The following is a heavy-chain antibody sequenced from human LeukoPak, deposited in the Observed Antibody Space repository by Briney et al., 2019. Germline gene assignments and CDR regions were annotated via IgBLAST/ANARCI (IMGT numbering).Heavy chain of an antibody. J-gene: IGHJ4*02. CDR3: AHGLIIRIAAAGYYFDY. CDR1: GFSLSASGVG. CDR2: IYWDDDK. Sequence: SGPTLVNPTQTLTLTCTFSGFSLSASGVGVGWIRQPPGKALEWLALIYWDDDKRYSPSLKSRLTITKDTSKNQVVLTMTNMDPVDTATYYCAHGLIIRIAAAGYYFDYWGQGTLVTVSS. V-gene: IGHV2-5*02. D-gene: IGHD6-13*01.